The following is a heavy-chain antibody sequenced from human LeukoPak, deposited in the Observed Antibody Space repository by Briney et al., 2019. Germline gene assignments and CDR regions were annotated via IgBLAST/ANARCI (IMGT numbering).Heavy chain of an antibody. V-gene: IGHV4-34*01. J-gene: IGHJ4*02. Sequence: PSETLSLTCAVYGGSFRGYYWSWIRQPPGKGLEWIGEINHSGSTNYNPSLKSRVTISVDTSKNQFSLKLSSVTAADTAVYYCASYYYDSSGYYPFGYWGQGTLVTVSS. CDR3: ASYYYDSSGYYPFGY. CDR2: INHSGST. D-gene: IGHD3-22*01. CDR1: GGSFRGYY.